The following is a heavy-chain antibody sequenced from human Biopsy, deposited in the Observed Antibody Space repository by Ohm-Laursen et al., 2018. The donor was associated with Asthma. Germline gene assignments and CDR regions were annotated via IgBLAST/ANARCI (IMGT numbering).Heavy chain of an antibody. CDR3: ARDMSRDGWYFDY. D-gene: IGHD5-24*01. V-gene: IGHV3-30-3*01. CDR1: GFTFSTYA. Sequence: SLRLSCTASGFTFSTYAMHWVRQAPGKGLEWVAVISYDGSNKYYADSVKGRFTISRDNSKNTLYLQMNSLRGDDTAVYYCARDMSRDGWYFDYWGQGTLVTVSS. J-gene: IGHJ4*02. CDR2: ISYDGSNK.